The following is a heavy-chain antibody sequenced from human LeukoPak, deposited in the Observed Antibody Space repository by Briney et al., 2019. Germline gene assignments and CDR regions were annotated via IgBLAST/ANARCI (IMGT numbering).Heavy chain of an antibody. CDR3: ARDAGDPNMNWFDP. D-gene: IGHD7-27*01. CDR1: GFTFSSYS. Sequence: GGSLRLSCAASGFTFSSYSMNWVRQAPGKGLEWVSSISSSSSYIYYADSVKGRFTISRDNAKNSLYLQMNSLRAEDTAVYYCARDAGDPNMNWFDPWGQGTLVTVSS. V-gene: IGHV3-21*01. J-gene: IGHJ5*02. CDR2: ISSSSSYI.